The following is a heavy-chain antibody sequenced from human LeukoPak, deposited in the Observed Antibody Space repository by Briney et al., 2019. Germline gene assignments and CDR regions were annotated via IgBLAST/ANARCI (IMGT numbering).Heavy chain of an antibody. CDR3: ARAAPYCSSTSCYPTFWLAAFDI. D-gene: IGHD2-2*01. CDR2: IYTSGST. Sequence: KPSETLSLTCTVSGGSISSYYWSWIRQPAGKGLEWIGRIYTSGSTNYNPSLKSRVTMSVDTSKNQFSLKLSSVTAADTAVYYCARAAPYCSSTSCYPTFWLAAFDIWGQGTMVTVSS. V-gene: IGHV4-4*07. J-gene: IGHJ3*02. CDR1: GGSISSYY.